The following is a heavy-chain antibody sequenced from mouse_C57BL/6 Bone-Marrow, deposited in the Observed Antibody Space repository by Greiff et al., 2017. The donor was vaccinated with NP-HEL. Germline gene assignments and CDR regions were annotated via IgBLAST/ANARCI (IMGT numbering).Heavy chain of an antibody. D-gene: IGHD2-5*01. J-gene: IGHJ4*01. CDR3: ARKETYYSKWYAMDY. CDR1: GFTFSSYA. V-gene: IGHV5-4*03. Sequence: DVMLVESGGGLVKPGGSLKLSCAASGFTFSSYAMSWVRQTPEKRLEWVATISDGGSYTYYPDNVKGRFTISRDNAKNNLYLQMSHLKSEDTAMYYCARKETYYSKWYAMDYWGQGTSVTVSS. CDR2: ISDGGSYT.